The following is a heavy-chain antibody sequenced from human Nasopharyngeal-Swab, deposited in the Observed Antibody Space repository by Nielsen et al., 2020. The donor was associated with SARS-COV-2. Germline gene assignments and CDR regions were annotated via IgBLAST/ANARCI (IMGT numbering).Heavy chain of an antibody. CDR1: GFTVSSNY. V-gene: IGHV3-23*01. CDR2: ISGSGSGT. D-gene: IGHD6-19*01. J-gene: IGHJ4*02. CDR3: AKRPRIVVAGTGYYFDY. Sequence: GGSLRLSCAASGFTVSSNYMSWVRQAPGKGLEWVSAISGSGSGTYYADSVKGRFTISRDNSKNTLYLQMNSLRAEDTAVYYCAKRPRIVVAGTGYYFDYWGQGTLVTVSS.